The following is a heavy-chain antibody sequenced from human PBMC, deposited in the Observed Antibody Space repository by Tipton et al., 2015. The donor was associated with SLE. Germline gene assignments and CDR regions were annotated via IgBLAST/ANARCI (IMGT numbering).Heavy chain of an antibody. D-gene: IGHD5-12*01. Sequence: TLSLTCSVSGYSISTGFHWGFMRQPPGKGLEWIGNIYHSGNTYYNPSLKSRVTISIDTSKNQFSLKLSSVTAADTAVFYCARLTPSWINRGAFDIWGQGTMVTVSS. V-gene: IGHV4-38-2*02. CDR1: GYSISTGFH. CDR3: ARLTPSWINRGAFDI. CDR2: IYHSGNT. J-gene: IGHJ3*02.